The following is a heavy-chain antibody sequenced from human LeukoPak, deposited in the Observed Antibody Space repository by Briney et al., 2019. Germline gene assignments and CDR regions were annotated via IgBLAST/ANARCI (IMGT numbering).Heavy chain of an antibody. CDR1: GYTFTGYY. V-gene: IGHV1-69*13. Sequence: SVKVSCKASGYTFTGYYMHWVRQAPGQGLEWMGGIIPIFGTANYAQKFQGRVTITADESTSTAYMELSSLRSEDTAVYYCAGGMGATSYWGQGTLVTVSS. CDR2: IIPIFGTA. J-gene: IGHJ4*02. CDR3: AGGMGATSY. D-gene: IGHD1-26*01.